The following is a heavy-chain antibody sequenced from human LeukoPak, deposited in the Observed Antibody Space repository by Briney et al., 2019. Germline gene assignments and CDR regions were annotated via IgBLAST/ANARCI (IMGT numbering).Heavy chain of an antibody. D-gene: IGHD1-26*01. CDR3: ARGNVVGSTRTFDY. Sequence: GGSLRLSCAGSGFTFSNYALSWVRQAPGKGLENVAGIGSSGGSTYYADSVGGRFNISRDNSKNTLFIQMGSLSAEETAVYYCARGNVVGSTRTFDYWGQGTLVTVSS. J-gene: IGHJ4*02. CDR1: GFTFSNYA. V-gene: IGHV3-64*02. CDR2: IGSSGGST.